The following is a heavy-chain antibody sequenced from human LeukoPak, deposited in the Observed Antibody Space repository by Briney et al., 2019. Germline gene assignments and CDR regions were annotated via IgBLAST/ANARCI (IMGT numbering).Heavy chain of an antibody. J-gene: IGHJ3*02. CDR3: ARDKSVWGSYSTAFYI. V-gene: IGHV3-21*01. D-gene: IGHD3-16*01. CDR2: ISSSSSHM. Sequence: PGGSLRLSCAASGFTFSSYNINWVRQAPGKGLEWVASISSSSSHMNYADALKGRFTISRDNAQNSLSLQMNSLRAEDTAVYYCARDKSVWGSYSTAFYIWGQGTMVTVSS. CDR1: GFTFSSYN.